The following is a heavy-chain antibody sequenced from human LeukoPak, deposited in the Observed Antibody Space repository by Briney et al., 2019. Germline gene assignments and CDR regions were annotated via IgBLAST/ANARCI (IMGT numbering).Heavy chain of an antibody. Sequence: SETLSLTCAVYGGSLSGYYWSWIRQPPGKGLEWIGEINHSGSTNYNPSLKSRVTISVDTSKNQFSLKLSSVTAADTAVYYCARVSGWSKMTDYWGQGTLVTVSS. V-gene: IGHV4-34*01. J-gene: IGHJ4*02. CDR1: GGSLSGYY. D-gene: IGHD6-19*01. CDR2: INHSGST. CDR3: ARVSGWSKMTDY.